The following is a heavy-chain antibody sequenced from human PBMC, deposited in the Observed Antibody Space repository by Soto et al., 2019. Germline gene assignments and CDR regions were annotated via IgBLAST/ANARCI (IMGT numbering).Heavy chain of an antibody. J-gene: IGHJ4*02. CDR1: GGTFSSYA. CDR2: IIPIFGTA. V-gene: IGHV1-69*13. D-gene: IGHD3-22*01. Sequence: SVKVSCKASGGTFSSYAISWVRQAPGQGLEWMGGIIPIFGTANYAQKFQGRVTITADESTSTAYMELSSLRSEDTAVYYCARGLGDYYDSSSYPYYFDYWGQGTLVTVSS. CDR3: ARGLGDYYDSSSYPYYFDY.